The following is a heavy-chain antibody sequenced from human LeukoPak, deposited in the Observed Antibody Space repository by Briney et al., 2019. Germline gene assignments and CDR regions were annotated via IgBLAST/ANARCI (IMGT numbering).Heavy chain of an antibody. D-gene: IGHD6-13*01. J-gene: IGHJ4*02. CDR1: GGSFSGYY. V-gene: IGHV4-34*01. Sequence: SETLSLTCAVYGGSFSGYYWSWIRQPPGKGLEWIGEINHSGSTNYNPSLKSRVTISVDTSKNQFSLKLSSVTAADTAVYYCARGSSLLVAAAGHYFDYWGQGTLVTVSS. CDR3: ARGSSLLVAAAGHYFDY. CDR2: INHSGST.